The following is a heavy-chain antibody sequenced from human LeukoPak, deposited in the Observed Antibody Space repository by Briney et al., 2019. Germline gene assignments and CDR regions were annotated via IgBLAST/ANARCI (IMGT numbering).Heavy chain of an antibody. J-gene: IGHJ5*01. D-gene: IGHD2/OR15-2a*01. V-gene: IGHV3-53*01. CDR2: IYSGGST. CDR1: GXTVSSNY. Sequence: PGGSLRLSCAASGXTVSSNYMSWVRQAPGKGLEWVSVIYSGGSTYYADSVKGRFTISRDNSKNTLYLQMNSLRVEDTAVYYCARDQYEGICPDSWGQGTLVTVSS. CDR3: ARDQYEGICPDS.